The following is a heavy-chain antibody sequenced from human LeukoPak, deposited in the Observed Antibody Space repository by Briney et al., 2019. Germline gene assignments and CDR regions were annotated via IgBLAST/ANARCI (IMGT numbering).Heavy chain of an antibody. CDR2: INPSGGSA. D-gene: IGHD3-10*01. CDR1: GYTFTSYG. J-gene: IGHJ4*02. Sequence: PWASVKVSCKASGYTFTSYGISWVRQAPGQGLEWMGIINPSGGSATYSHKFQGRVTMTRDTSTSTVYLELSSLTSEDTAVYYCASRGSGSPNYFDYWGQGTLVTVSS. CDR3: ASRGSGSPNYFDY. V-gene: IGHV1-46*01.